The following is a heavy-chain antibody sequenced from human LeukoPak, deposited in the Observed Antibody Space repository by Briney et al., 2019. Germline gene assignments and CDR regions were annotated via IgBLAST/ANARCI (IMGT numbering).Heavy chain of an antibody. D-gene: IGHD6-25*01. CDR2: INPNSGGT. V-gene: IGHV1-2*02. Sequence: GASVKVSCKASGYTFTGYYMHWVRQAPGQGLEWMGWINPNSGGTNYAQKFQGRVTMTRDTSISTDYMELSRLRSDDTAVYYCAREAGDYYYGMDAWGQGTTVTVSS. CDR1: GYTFTGYY. CDR3: AREAGDYYYGMDA. J-gene: IGHJ6*02.